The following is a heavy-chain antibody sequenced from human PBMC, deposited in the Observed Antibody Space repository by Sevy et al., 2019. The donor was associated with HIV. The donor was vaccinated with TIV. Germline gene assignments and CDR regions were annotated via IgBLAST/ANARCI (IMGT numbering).Heavy chain of an antibody. CDR3: ARVSMIVVVITDDWGYYFDY. D-gene: IGHD3-22*01. CDR2: IYYGGSP. Sequence: SETLSLTCTVSGGSISSSGYYWGWIRQPPGKGLEWIGSIYYGGSPYYNPSLKSRITISVDTSKNHFSLKLSSVTAAETAVYYCARVSMIVVVITDDWGYYFDYWGQGTLVTVSS. V-gene: IGHV4-39*02. J-gene: IGHJ4*02. CDR1: GGSISSSGYY.